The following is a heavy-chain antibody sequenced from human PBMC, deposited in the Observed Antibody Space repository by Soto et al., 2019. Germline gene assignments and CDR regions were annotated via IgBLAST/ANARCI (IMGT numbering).Heavy chain of an antibody. CDR2: IYYSGST. CDR1: GGSISSGDYY. Sequence: SETLSLTCTVSGGSISSGDYYWSWIRQPPGKGLEWIGYIYYSGSTYYNPSLKSRVTISVDTSKNQFSLKLSSVTAADTAVYYCAREGVRGIRLNWFDPWGQGTLVTVSS. D-gene: IGHD1-26*01. CDR3: AREGVRGIRLNWFDP. J-gene: IGHJ5*02. V-gene: IGHV4-30-4*01.